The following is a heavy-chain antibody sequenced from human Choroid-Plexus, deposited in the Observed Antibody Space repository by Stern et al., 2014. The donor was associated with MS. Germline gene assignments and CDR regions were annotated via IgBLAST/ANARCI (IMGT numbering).Heavy chain of an antibody. J-gene: IGHJ5*02. Sequence: VQLVESGGGVVQPGRPLRLSCVVSGFTFGSCAMHWVRQAPGKGLEWGAGVSYDGSNKYYSDSVKGRFTISRDNSQNTLYMQMSSLRPEDTAVNYCAKDRQYLTYFFDHWGQGSLVTVSS. V-gene: IGHV3-30*18. D-gene: IGHD2/OR15-2a*01. CDR2: VSYDGSNK. CDR3: AKDRQYLTYFFDH. CDR1: GFTFGSCA.